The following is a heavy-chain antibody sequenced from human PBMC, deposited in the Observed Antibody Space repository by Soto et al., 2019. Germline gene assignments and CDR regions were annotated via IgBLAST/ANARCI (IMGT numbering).Heavy chain of an antibody. J-gene: IGHJ4*02. CDR3: ARGNTYCGGDCSTYYFDY. D-gene: IGHD2-21*02. V-gene: IGHV1-18*01. CDR2: ISAYNGNT. CDR1: GYTFTSYG. Sequence: QVPLVQSGAEVRKPGASVKVSCKASGYTFTSYGISWVRQAPGQGLEWMGWISAYNGNTNYAQKLQGRVTMTTDTSTSTAYMELRSLRSDDTAVYYCARGNTYCGGDCSTYYFDYWGQGTLVTVSS.